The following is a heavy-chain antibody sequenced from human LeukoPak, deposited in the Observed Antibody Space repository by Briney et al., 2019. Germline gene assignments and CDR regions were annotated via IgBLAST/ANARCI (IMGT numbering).Heavy chain of an antibody. D-gene: IGHD3-22*01. V-gene: IGHV3-23*01. J-gene: IGHJ4*02. CDR2: ISGSGGST. CDR3: AKSSPYYYDSSGYPNFDY. CDR1: GFTFSSYA. Sequence: PGGSLRLSCAASGFTFSSYAMSWVHQAPGKGLEWVSAISGSGGSTYYADSVKGRFTISRDNSKNTLYLQMNSLRAEDTAVYYCAKSSPYYYDSSGYPNFDYWGQGTLVTVSS.